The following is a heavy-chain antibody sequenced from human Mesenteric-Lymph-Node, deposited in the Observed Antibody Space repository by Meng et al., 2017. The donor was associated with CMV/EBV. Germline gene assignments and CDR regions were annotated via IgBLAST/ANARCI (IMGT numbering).Heavy chain of an antibody. Sequence: GESLKISCAASGFTFSDHYMDWVREAPGKGLEWVGRTRNKVNSYTTEYAASVKGRFTISRDDSKNSLYLQMNSLKTEDTAVYYCARDTNLLFMNVWGQGTTVTVSS. CDR3: ARDTNLLFMNV. CDR1: GFTFSDHY. CDR2: TRNKVNSYTT. J-gene: IGHJ6*02. D-gene: IGHD2/OR15-2a*01. V-gene: IGHV3-72*01.